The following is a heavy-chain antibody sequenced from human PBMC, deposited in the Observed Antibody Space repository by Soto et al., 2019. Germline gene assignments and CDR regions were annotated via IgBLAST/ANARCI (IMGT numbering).Heavy chain of an antibody. CDR3: VEDPNFDY. J-gene: IGHJ4*02. CDR2: ISGSGGST. V-gene: IGHV3-23*01. Sequence: EVQLLESGGGLVQPGGSLRLSCAASGFTFSSYSMSWVRQAPGKGLEWVSDISGSGGSTYYADSVKGRFTISRDNSKNTLYLQMNSLRAEDTAVYYCVEDPNFDYWGQGTLVTVSS. CDR1: GFTFSSYS.